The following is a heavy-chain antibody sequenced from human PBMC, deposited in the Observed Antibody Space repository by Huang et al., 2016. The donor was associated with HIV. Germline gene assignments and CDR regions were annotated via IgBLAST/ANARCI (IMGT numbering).Heavy chain of an antibody. V-gene: IGHV1-2*02. CDR1: GHTFSDYY. D-gene: IGHD4-17*01. CDR3: ARGGLRWPAPFDF. J-gene: IGHJ4*02. Sequence: QVQLVQSGAEAKKPGASVRVSCKTAGHTFSDYYVHWVRQAPGQGLQWMGWINPNTAGTNYGQRFQGRLTVTRDRSITTAYMDLTWLTSDDTAVYYCARGGLRWPAPFDFWGQGTLVTVSS. CDR2: INPNTAGT.